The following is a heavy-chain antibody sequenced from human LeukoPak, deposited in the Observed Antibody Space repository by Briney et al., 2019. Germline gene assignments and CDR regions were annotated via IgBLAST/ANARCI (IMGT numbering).Heavy chain of an antibody. CDR2: INSDGSST. J-gene: IGHJ4*02. CDR1: GFTFSSYW. CDR3: ARDRPCSGGSCYFGTTTLDY. Sequence: GGSLRLSCAASGFTFSSYWMHWVRQAPGKGLVWVSRINSDGSSTSYADSVKGRFTISRDNAKNTLYLQMNILRAEDTAVYYCARDRPCSGGSCYFGTTTLDYWGQGTLVTVSS. D-gene: IGHD2-15*01. V-gene: IGHV3-74*01.